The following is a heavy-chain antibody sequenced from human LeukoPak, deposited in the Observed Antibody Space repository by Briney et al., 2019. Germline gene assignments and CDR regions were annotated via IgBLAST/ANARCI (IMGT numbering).Heavy chain of an antibody. CDR1: GYNFTNFW. CDR3: ARSSVGVAAQIDY. J-gene: IGHJ4*02. V-gene: IGHV5-51*01. CDR2: IYPGDSDT. Sequence: GESLKISCKGFGYNFTNFWIGWVRQMPGKGLEWMGIIYPGDSDTRYSPSFQGQVTISADKSISTAYLQWSSLKASDTAMYYCARSSVGVAAQIDYWGQGTLVTVSS. D-gene: IGHD2-15*01.